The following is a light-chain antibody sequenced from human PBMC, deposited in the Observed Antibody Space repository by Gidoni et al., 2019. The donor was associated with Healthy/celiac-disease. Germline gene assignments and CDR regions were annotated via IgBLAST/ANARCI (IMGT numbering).Light chain of an antibody. CDR2: EVS. V-gene: IGLV2-14*01. Sequence: QSALTQPASASGSTGQSTTICCTGTSSYVGCYNYGSWYQQHPGKAPEHMIYEVSNRPSVVSNRVSGYQSGNMASPAISGLQAADESHSSCSSSTSSSPSVVFGGGTKLTVL. CDR1: SSYVGCYNY. CDR3: SSSTSSSPSVV. J-gene: IGLJ2*01.